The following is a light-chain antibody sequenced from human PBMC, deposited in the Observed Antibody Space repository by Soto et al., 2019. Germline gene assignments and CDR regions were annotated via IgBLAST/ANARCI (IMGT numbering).Light chain of an antibody. CDR3: SSFTTSNTWV. Sequence: SALTQSPSVSGSPGQSVTISCTGTSSDVGTHNRVSWYQQSPGTAPKLMIYEVSNRPSGVPDRFSGSKSGNTASLTISGLQPEDEADYYCSSFTTSNTWVLGGGTKLTVL. V-gene: IGLV2-18*02. J-gene: IGLJ3*02. CDR2: EVS. CDR1: SSDVGTHNR.